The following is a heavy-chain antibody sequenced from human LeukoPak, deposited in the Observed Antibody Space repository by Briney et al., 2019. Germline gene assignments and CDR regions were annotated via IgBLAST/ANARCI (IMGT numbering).Heavy chain of an antibody. CDR2: INHSGST. CDR1: GGSFSGYY. Sequence: SETLSLTCAVYGGSFSGYYWSWIRQPPGTGLEWIGEINHSGSTNYNPSLKSRVTISVDTSKNQFSLKLSSVTAADTAVYYCASGSSGYYMVLDYWGQGTLVTVSS. J-gene: IGHJ4*02. CDR3: ASGSSGYYMVLDY. D-gene: IGHD3-22*01. V-gene: IGHV4-34*01.